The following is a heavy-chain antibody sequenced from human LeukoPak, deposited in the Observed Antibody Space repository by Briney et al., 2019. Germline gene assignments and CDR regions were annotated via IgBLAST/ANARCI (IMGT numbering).Heavy chain of an antibody. V-gene: IGHV3-11*04. CDR3: ARDHYYDSGGYHEHYSDY. CDR2: ISRSGSTI. CDR1: GFTFSDYY. Sequence: PGGSLRLSCAASGFTFSDYYMSWIRQAPGKGLEWVSYISRSGSTIYYADSVKGRFTISRDNAKSSLYLQMNSLRAEDTAVYYCARDHYYDSGGYHEHYSDYWGQGTLVTVSS. D-gene: IGHD3-22*01. J-gene: IGHJ4*02.